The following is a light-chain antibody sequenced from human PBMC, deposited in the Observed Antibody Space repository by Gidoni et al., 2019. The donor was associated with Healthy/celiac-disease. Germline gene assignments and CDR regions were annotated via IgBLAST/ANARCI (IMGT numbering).Light chain of an antibody. V-gene: IGKV1-39*01. CDR3: QQSNSTSYT. J-gene: IGKJ2*01. Sequence: DIHITQSPSSLSASVGDRVTITCRASQSISSYLNWYQQKPGKAPKLLIYAASSLQSGGPARFSGSGSGTEFTLTISRLQQEDFATYYCQQSNSTSYTFGQXTKLEIK. CDR1: QSISSY. CDR2: AAS.